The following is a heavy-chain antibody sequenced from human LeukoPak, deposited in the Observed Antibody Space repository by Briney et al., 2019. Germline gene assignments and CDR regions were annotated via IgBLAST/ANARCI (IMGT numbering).Heavy chain of an antibody. CDR2: ISSSGSTI. CDR3: ARDRRAVAYDY. Sequence: PGGSLRLSCAASGFTFSSYEMNWVRQAPGKGLEWVSYISSSGSTIYYADSVKGRFTISRDNDKKSLYLKMNRLRAEDTAVYYCARDRRAVAYDYWGQGTLVIVSS. D-gene: IGHD6-19*01. CDR1: GFTFSSYE. V-gene: IGHV3-48*03. J-gene: IGHJ4*02.